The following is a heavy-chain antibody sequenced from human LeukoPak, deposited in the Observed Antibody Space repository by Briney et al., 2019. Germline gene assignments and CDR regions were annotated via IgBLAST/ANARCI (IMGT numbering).Heavy chain of an antibody. Sequence: GASVKVSCKASGYTFTSYYMHWVRQAPGQGLEWMGWISAYNGNTNYAQKLQGRVIMTTDTSTSTAYMELRSLRSDDTAVYYCARDQSGSYFDYWGQGTLVTVSS. D-gene: IGHD1-26*01. J-gene: IGHJ4*02. CDR3: ARDQSGSYFDY. CDR2: ISAYNGNT. CDR1: GYTFTSYY. V-gene: IGHV1-18*04.